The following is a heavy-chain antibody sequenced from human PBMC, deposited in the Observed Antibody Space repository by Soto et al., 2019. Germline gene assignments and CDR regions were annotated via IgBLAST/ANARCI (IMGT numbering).Heavy chain of an antibody. CDR2: SIPILGTQ. CDR1: AGTFSSYA. CDR3: ARSILVVISTGYYYYGMDV. V-gene: IGHV1-69*01. J-gene: IGHJ6*02. Sequence: QVQLVKSGAEVKKPGSSVKVSCTASAGTFSSYAISWVRQAPGQGLEWMGGSIPILGTQNYAQKFQGRVTVTADESTRTAYMELSSLRSEDTAVYYCARSILVVISTGYYYYGMDVWGQGTTVTVSS. D-gene: IGHD3-22*01.